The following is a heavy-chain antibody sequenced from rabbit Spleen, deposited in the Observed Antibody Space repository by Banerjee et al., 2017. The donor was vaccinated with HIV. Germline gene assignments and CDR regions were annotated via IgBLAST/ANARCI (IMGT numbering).Heavy chain of an antibody. CDR2: INTITGKT. CDR1: GFSFTNKDV. D-gene: IGHD1-1*01. Sequence: QEQLEESGGSLVKPEGSLTLTCTASGFSFTNKDVMCWVRQAPGKGLEWIGCINTITGKTVYATWARGRFTISRASSTTVLLQMTSLTAADTATYFCARDLPDIIGWNFGFWGPGTLVTVS. CDR3: ARDLPDIIGWNFGF. J-gene: IGHJ6*01. V-gene: IGHV1S45*01.